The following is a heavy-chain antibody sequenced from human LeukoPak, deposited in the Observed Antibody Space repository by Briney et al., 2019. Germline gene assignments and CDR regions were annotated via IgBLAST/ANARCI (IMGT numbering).Heavy chain of an antibody. V-gene: IGHV4-34*01. Sequence: SETLSFTCAVYGGSFSGYYWSWIRQPPGKGLEWIGEINHSGSTNYNPSLKSRVTISVDTSKNQFSLKLSSVTAADTAVYYCATYSYGYPYDAFDIWGQGTMVTVSS. CDR1: GGSFSGYY. CDR2: INHSGST. J-gene: IGHJ3*02. D-gene: IGHD5-18*01. CDR3: ATYSYGYPYDAFDI.